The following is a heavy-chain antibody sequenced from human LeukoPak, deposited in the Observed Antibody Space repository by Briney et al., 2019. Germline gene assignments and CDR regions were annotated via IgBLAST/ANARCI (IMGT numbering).Heavy chain of an antibody. CDR2: IYYSGST. D-gene: IGHD6-13*01. CDR1: GGSISSSSYY. V-gene: IGHV4-39*07. CDR3: ARVTAAAGTFPY. J-gene: IGHJ4*02. Sequence: SETLSLTCTVSGGSISSSSYYWGWIRQPPGKGLEWIGSIYYSGSTYYNPSLKSRVTISVDTSKNQFSLKLSSVTAADTAVYYCARVTAAAGTFPYWGQGTLVTVSS.